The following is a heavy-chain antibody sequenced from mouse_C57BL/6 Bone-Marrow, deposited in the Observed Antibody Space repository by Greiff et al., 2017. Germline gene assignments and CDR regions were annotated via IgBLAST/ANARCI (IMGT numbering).Heavy chain of an antibody. D-gene: IGHD1-1*01. Sequence: QVQLQQPGAELVMPGASVKLSCKASGYTFTSHWMHWVKQRPGQGLEWIGEIDPSDSYTNYNQKFKGKSTLTVDKSSSTAYMQLSSLTSEDAAVYYCARTFITTVGAGGYYAMDYWGQGTSVTVSS. CDR2: IDPSDSYT. J-gene: IGHJ4*01. CDR1: GYTFTSHW. CDR3: ARTFITTVGAGGYYAMDY. V-gene: IGHV1-69*01.